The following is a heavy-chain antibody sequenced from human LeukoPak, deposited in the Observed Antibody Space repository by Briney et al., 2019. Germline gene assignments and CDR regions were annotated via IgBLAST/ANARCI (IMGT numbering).Heavy chain of an antibody. CDR1: GGSLSSSPW. D-gene: IGHD3-10*01. V-gene: IGHV4-4*02. J-gene: IGHJ4*02. CDR3: AGVTLVRGVLD. CDR2: ISHSGTT. Sequence: SGTLSLTCAVSGGSLSSSPWWTWVRQPPGKGLEWIAEISHSGTTNYNPSLKSRVTISVDKSKNLFSLRLTSVTAADTPIYYCAGVTLVRGVLDWGQGTLVTVSS.